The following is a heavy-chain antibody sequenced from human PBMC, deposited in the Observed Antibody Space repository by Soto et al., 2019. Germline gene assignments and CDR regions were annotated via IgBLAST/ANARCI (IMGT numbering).Heavy chain of an antibody. J-gene: IGHJ5*01. D-gene: IGHD5-18*01. Sequence: LSLTFTVSGGSITSSSYYWGWIRQPPGKWLEWIGTIFHGGTTYYNPSLKRRVAISVDTSKNQSSLNLRSVTAADTAMYSCARRAGVTQINNCFDSWGPGTLVTVSS. V-gene: IGHV4-39*01. CDR3: ARRAGVTQINNCFDS. CDR2: IFHGGTT. CDR1: GGSITSSSYY.